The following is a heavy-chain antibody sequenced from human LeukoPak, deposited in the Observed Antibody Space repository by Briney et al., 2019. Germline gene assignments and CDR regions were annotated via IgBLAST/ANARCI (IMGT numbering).Heavy chain of an antibody. CDR1: SGSISSSSYY. CDR2: IYYSGST. CDR3: ARQDYGGGYFDY. Sequence: PSETLSLTCTVSSGSISSSSYYWGWIRQPPGKGLEWIGSIYYSGSTYYNPSLKSRVTISVDTSKNQFSLKLSSVTAADTAVYYCARQDYGGGYFDYWGQGTLVTVSS. J-gene: IGHJ4*02. D-gene: IGHD4-23*01. V-gene: IGHV4-39*01.